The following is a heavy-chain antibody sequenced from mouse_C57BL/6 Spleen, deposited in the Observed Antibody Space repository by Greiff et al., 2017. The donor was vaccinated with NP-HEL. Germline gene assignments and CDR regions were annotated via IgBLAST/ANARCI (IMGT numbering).Heavy chain of an antibody. CDR3: ASRVYYYGSSYWYFDV. J-gene: IGHJ1*03. CDR1: GYTFTDYN. Sequence: VQLQQSGPELVKPGASVKMSCKASGYTFTDYNMHWVKQSHGKSLEWIGYINPNNGGTSYNQKFKGKATLTVNKSSSTAYMELRSLTSEDSAVYYCASRVYYYGSSYWYFDVWGTGTTVTVSS. V-gene: IGHV1-22*01. CDR2: INPNNGGT. D-gene: IGHD1-1*01.